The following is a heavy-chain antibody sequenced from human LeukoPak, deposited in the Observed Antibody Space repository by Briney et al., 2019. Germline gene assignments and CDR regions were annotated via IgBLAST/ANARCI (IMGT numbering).Heavy chain of an antibody. CDR1: GFTFDDYA. D-gene: IGHD2-2*01. V-gene: IGHV3-9*01. Sequence: GGSLRLSCAASGFTFDDYAMHWVRQAPGKGLEWVSGISWNSGSIGYADSVKGRFTISRDNSKNTLYLQMNSLRAEDTAVYYCAKGYCSSTSCYGPEDYVDVWGKGTTVTVSS. CDR2: ISWNSGSI. J-gene: IGHJ6*03. CDR3: AKGYCSSTSCYGPEDYVDV.